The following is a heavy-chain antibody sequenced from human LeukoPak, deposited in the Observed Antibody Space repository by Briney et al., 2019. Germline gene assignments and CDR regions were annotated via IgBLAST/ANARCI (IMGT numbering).Heavy chain of an antibody. V-gene: IGHV3-53*01. J-gene: IGHJ4*02. D-gene: IGHD3-16*01. CDR1: GFTVSSNY. CDR3: ARGGGVSRF. CDR2: IYSGSSI. Sequence: GGSLRLSCAASGFTVSSNYMSWVRQAPGKGREGVSVIYSGSSIYYADSVKSRFTISRDNSKNTLYLQMNSLRAEDTAVYYCARGGGVSRFGGQGTLVTVSS.